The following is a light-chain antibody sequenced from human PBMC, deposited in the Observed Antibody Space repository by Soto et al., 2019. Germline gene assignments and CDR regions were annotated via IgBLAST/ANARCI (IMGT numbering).Light chain of an antibody. CDR1: QRISSC. J-gene: IGKJ1*01. CDR3: QQYNSPGT. Sequence: DIQMTQSPSTLSASVGDRVTITCQAIQRISSCLAWYQQKPGKAPKLLIYKESSLESGVPARFSGSGAGTEFTLTISSLQPDDFATYYCQQYNSPGTFGQGTKVEIK. V-gene: IGKV1-5*03. CDR2: KES.